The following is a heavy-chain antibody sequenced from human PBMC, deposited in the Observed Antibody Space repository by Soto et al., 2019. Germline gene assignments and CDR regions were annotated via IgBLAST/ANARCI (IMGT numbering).Heavy chain of an antibody. Sequence: EVQLVESGGGLVQPGRSLRLSCAASGFIFDDYAMHWVRQAPGKGLEWVSGINWNSGNIDYATSVKGRFTISRDNAKNSLYLQMNSLRAEDTALYYCAKPYTNGWYEGGFDYWGQGTLVTVSS. V-gene: IGHV3-9*01. D-gene: IGHD6-19*01. CDR3: AKPYTNGWYEGGFDY. CDR1: GFIFDDYA. CDR2: INWNSGNI. J-gene: IGHJ4*02.